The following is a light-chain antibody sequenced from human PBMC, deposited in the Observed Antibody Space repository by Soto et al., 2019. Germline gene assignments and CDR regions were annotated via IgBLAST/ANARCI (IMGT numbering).Light chain of an antibody. CDR2: EVS. CDR3: SSYTSSSTLV. Sequence: QSVLTQPASVSGSPGQSTTISCTGTSSDVGGYNYVSWYQQHPGKAPKLMIYEVSNRPSGVSNRFSGSKSGNTASLTISGLQAEDEADYSCSSYTSSSTLVFGSGTKVTV. CDR1: SSDVGGYNY. V-gene: IGLV2-14*01. J-gene: IGLJ1*01.